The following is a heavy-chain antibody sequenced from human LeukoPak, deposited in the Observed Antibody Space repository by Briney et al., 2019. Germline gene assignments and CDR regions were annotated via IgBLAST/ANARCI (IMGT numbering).Heavy chain of an antibody. D-gene: IGHD6-19*01. V-gene: IGHV3-30-3*01. J-gene: IGHJ4*02. Sequence: GGSLRLSCVGSGFVFSKYAVHWVRQAPGKGLEWVAVVSYDGDFKLYGDSVKGRFTISRDNSQNMLFLQMNDLRPQDAATYFCARDPYSHDSGGFSYFLQYWGQGTVVTVSS. CDR1: GFVFSKYA. CDR2: VSYDGDFK. CDR3: ARDPYSHDSGGFSYFLQY.